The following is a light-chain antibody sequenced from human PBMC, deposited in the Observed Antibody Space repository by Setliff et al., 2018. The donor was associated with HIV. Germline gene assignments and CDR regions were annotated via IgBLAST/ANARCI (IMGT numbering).Light chain of an antibody. J-gene: IGLJ1*01. CDR1: NSNIGSNY. Sequence: QFVLTQPLSASGTPGQRVTISCSGGNSNIGSNYVYWYQQLPGTAPKLLIYRNDQRPSGVPDRFSGSKSGTSASLAISGLRSEDEADYYCATWDDSLSGYVFGTGTKVTVL. CDR3: ATWDDSLSGYV. CDR2: RND. V-gene: IGLV1-47*01.